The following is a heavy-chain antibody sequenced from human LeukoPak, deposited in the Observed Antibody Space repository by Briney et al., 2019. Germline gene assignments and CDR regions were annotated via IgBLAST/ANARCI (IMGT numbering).Heavy chain of an antibody. V-gene: IGHV3-23*01. CDR2: ISGSGGST. Sequence: GGSLRLSCAASGFTSSSYVMSWVRQAPGKGLEWVSAISGSGGSTYYADSVKGRFTISRDNSKNTLYLQMNSLRAEDTAVYYCAKGPITMIVVGSLFFDYWGQGTLVTVSS. J-gene: IGHJ4*02. CDR3: AKGPITMIVVGSLFFDY. CDR1: GFTSSSYV. D-gene: IGHD3-22*01.